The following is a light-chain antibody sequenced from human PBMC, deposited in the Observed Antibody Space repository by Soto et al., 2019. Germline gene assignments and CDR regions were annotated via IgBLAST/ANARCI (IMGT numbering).Light chain of an antibody. CDR3: QQFDNLPYT. Sequence: DIQLTQSPSSLSASVGDRVTITCQASQDIVKSLNWYQQKPGSAPNLLIYDASNLQTGVPSRFSGSGSGTEFTFTISSLQPEDFATYYCQQFDNLPYTFGQGTKLEIK. CDR1: QDIVKS. J-gene: IGKJ2*01. CDR2: DAS. V-gene: IGKV1-33*01.